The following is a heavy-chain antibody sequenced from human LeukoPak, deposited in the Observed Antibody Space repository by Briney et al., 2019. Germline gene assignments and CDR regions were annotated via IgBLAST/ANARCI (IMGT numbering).Heavy chain of an antibody. D-gene: IGHD6-19*01. CDR2: ISSSSSTI. CDR1: GFTFSSYS. CDR3: AGVGSGWFSPFDI. Sequence: GGSLRLSCAASGFTFSSYSMNWVRQAPGKGLEWVSYISSSSSTIYYADSVKGRFTISRDNAKNSLYLQMNSPRAEDTAVYYCAGVGSGWFSPFDIWGQGTMVTVSS. V-gene: IGHV3-48*04. J-gene: IGHJ3*02.